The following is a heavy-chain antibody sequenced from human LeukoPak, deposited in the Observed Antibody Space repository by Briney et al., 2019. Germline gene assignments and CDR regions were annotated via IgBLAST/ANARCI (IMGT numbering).Heavy chain of an antibody. V-gene: IGHV5-51*01. Sequence: GKSLKISCKGSGYSFTSYWIGWVRQMPGKGLGWMGIIYPGDSDTRYSPSFQGQVTISADKSISTAYLQWSSLKASDTAMYYCARLDDSGGYYSYFDYWGQGTLVTVSS. J-gene: IGHJ4*02. CDR2: IYPGDSDT. D-gene: IGHD3-22*01. CDR1: GYSFTSYW. CDR3: ARLDDSGGYYSYFDY.